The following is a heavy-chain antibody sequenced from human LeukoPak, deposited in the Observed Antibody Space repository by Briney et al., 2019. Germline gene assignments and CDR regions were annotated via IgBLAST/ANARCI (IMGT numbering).Heavy chain of an antibody. J-gene: IGHJ6*03. CDR3: ARSSTTGTTWPFRDPYYYYMDV. CDR1: GYTFTSYG. CDR2: ISAYNGNT. V-gene: IGHV1-18*01. D-gene: IGHD1-1*01. Sequence: GESLKISCKASGYTFTSYGISWVRQAPGQGLEWMGWISAYNGNTNYAQKLQGRVTMTTDTSTSTAYMELRSLRSDDTAVYYCARSSTTGTTWPFRDPYYYYMDVWGKGTTVTISS.